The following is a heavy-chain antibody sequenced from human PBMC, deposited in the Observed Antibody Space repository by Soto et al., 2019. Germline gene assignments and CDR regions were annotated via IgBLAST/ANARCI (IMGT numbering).Heavy chain of an antibody. V-gene: IGHV4-34*01. CDR1: GGSFSGYY. Sequence: PSETLSLTCAVYGGSFSGYYWSWIRQPPGKGLEWIGEINHSGSTNYNPSLKGRVTISVDTSKNQFSLKLSSVTAADTAVYYCARVSGMAAPVTYNSFDPWGQGTLVTVSS. J-gene: IGHJ5*02. CDR2: INHSGST. CDR3: ARVSGMAAPVTYNSFDP. D-gene: IGHD6-13*01.